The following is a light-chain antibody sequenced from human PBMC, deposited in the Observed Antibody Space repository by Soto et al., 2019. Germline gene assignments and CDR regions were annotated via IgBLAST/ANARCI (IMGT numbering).Light chain of an antibody. CDR3: SSYTSSTTLYV. J-gene: IGLJ1*01. V-gene: IGLV2-14*01. CDR1: SSDVGSYTY. CDR2: EVN. Sequence: QSALTQPVSVSGSPGQSITISCTGASSDVGSYTYVSWYQQHPGKAPKLLIYEVNNRPSGVSNRFSGSKSGNTASLTISGLQAEDEADYYCSSYTSSTTLYVFGTGTKVTVL.